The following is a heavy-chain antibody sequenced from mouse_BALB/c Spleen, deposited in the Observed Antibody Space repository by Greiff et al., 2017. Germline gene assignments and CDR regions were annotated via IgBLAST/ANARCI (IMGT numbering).Heavy chain of an antibody. CDR1: GFTFSSYA. CDR3: ARNYYGSSYSWFAY. Sequence: EVMLVESGGGLVKPGGSLKLSCAASGFTFSSYAMSWVRQSPEKRLEWVAEISSGGSYTYYPDTVTGRFTISRDNAKNTLYLEMSSLRSEDTAMYYCARNYYGSSYSWFAYWGQGTLVTVSA. D-gene: IGHD1-1*01. CDR2: ISSGGSYT. V-gene: IGHV5-9-4*01. J-gene: IGHJ3*01.